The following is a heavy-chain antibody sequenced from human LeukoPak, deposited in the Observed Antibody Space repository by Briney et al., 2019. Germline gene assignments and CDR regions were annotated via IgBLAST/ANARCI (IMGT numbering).Heavy chain of an antibody. J-gene: IGHJ6*02. CDR2: INPNSGGT. V-gene: IGHV1-2*02. D-gene: IGHD3-22*01. CDR1: GYTFTGYY. Sequence: ASVKVSCKASGYTFTGYYMHWVRQAPGQGLEWMGWINPNSGGTNYAQKFQGRVTMTRDTPISTAYMELSRLRSDDTAVYYCARDAITMIVEDYYGMDVWGQGTLVTVSS. CDR3: ARDAITMIVEDYYGMDV.